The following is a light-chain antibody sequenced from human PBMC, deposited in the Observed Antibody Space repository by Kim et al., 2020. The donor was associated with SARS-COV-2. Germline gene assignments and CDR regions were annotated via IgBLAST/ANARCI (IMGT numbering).Light chain of an antibody. CDR2: DDS. CDR1: NIGGKS. V-gene: IGLV3-21*03. CDR3: QVWDSSNDHRVV. Sequence: PGKTARITGGGNNIGGKSVHWYQQKPGQAPVLVVYDDSDRPSGIPERFSGSNSGNAATLTISRVEAGDEADYYCQVWDSSNDHRVVFGGGTQLTVL. J-gene: IGLJ2*01.